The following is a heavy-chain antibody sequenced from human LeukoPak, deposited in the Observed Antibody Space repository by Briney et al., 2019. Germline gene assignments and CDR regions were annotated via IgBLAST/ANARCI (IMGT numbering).Heavy chain of an antibody. CDR2: TYFRSRWYN. V-gene: IGHV6-1*01. D-gene: IGHD2-15*01. J-gene: IGHJ2*01. CDR1: GDSVSSNTAA. Sequence: SQTLSLTCAISGDSVSSNTAAWNWIRQSPSRGLEWLGRTYFRSRWYNDCAVSLKSRITINPDTSKNQFSLHLTPVTLEDTAVYYCARESGACSGGSCYWYFDLWGRGTLVTVSS. CDR3: ARESGACSGGSCYWYFDL.